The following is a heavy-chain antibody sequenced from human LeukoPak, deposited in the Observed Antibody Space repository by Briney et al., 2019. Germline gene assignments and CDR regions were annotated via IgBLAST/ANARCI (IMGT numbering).Heavy chain of an antibody. V-gene: IGHV3-7*01. CDR3: AAKEPSTSGWSY. J-gene: IGHJ4*02. CDR1: GFTFNRDW. Sequence: GGSLRLSCAASGFTFNRDWTAWVRQAPGKGLEWVANIKEDGSEKNYVDSVKGRFTISRDNAVNSVYLQMNDLRAEDTGVYYCAAKEPSTSGWSYWGQGTLVTVSS. CDR2: IKEDGSEK. D-gene: IGHD6-19*01.